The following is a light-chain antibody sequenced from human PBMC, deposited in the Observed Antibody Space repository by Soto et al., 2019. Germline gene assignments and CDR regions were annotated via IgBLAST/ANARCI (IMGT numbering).Light chain of an antibody. J-gene: IGKJ1*01. Sequence: DIQMTQSPSSLSASVGDRVTITCRASQGIRNDLVWYQQKPGKAPKRLIYAASSLQSGVPSRFSGSGSGTEFTLTISSLQPEDYATYFCLQHNTNLDTWTSGQGTRVDIK. CDR2: AAS. CDR1: QGIRND. CDR3: LQHNTNLDTWT. V-gene: IGKV1-17*01.